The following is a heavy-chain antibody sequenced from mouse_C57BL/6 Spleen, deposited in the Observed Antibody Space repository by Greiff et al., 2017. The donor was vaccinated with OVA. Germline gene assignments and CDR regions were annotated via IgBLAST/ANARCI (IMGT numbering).Heavy chain of an antibody. J-gene: IGHJ2*01. D-gene: IGHD2-13*01. CDR3: ARYGEGY. Sequence: EVQLQQSGPELVKPGASVKISCKASGYTFTDYYMNWVKQSHGKSLEWIGDINPNNGGTSYNQKFKGKATLTVDKSSSTAYMELRRLTSEDSAVYYCARYGEGYWGQGTTLTVSS. CDR2: INPNNGGT. V-gene: IGHV1-26*01. CDR1: GYTFTDYY.